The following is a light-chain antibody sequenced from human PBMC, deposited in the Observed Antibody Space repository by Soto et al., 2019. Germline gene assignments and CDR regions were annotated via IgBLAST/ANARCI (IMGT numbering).Light chain of an antibody. CDR1: QSVSNNY. J-gene: IGKJ1*01. Sequence: ELVMTQSPATLSVSPGERATLSCRASQSVSNNYLAWYQQKPGQAPRLLIYGASNRATGIPDRFSGSGSGTDFTLTISRLEPEDFAVYYCQQYGSSPPVTFGQGTKVDI. V-gene: IGKV3-20*01. CDR3: QQYGSSPPVT. CDR2: GAS.